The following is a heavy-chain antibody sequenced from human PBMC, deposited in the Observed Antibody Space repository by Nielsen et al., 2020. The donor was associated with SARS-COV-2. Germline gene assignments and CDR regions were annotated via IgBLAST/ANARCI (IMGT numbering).Heavy chain of an antibody. CDR2: INWNGGST. Sequence: GALKISCAASGFTFDDYGMSWVRQAPGKGLEWVSGINWNGGSTGYADSVKGRFTISRDNAKNSLYLQMNSLRAVDTALYHCARHGDYAYYYYGMDVWGQGTTVTVSS. D-gene: IGHD4-17*01. J-gene: IGHJ6*02. CDR1: GFTFDDYG. CDR3: ARHGDYAYYYYGMDV. V-gene: IGHV3-20*01.